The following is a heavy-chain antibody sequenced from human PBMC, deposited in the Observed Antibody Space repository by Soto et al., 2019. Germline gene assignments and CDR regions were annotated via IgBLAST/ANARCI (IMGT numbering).Heavy chain of an antibody. CDR1: GGSISTYY. V-gene: IGHV4-59*01. CDR3: ASGGNWFDP. J-gene: IGHJ5*02. Sequence: SETLSLTCNVSGGSISTYYWTWVRQSPAKGLEWIGYMYYNGNINYNPSLKSRVTISIDTSKNQFSLTLKSVTAADTAVYYCASGGNWFDPWGQGVLVTVSS. D-gene: IGHD3-16*01. CDR2: MYYNGNI.